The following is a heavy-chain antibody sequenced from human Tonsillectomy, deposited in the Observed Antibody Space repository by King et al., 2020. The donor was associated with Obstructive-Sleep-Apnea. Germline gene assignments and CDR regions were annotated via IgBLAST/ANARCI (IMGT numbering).Heavy chain of an antibody. CDR3: ARGRSGWSEYFQH. CDR1: GNSISSTYF. CDR2: IYHMGST. J-gene: IGHJ1*01. Sequence: VQLQESGPGLVKPSETLSLICTVSGNSISSTYFCGWIRQPPGKGLEWIGNIYHMGSTYYNPSLKSRVTISVDTSKDQFSLKVNSVTAADTAVYYCARGRSGWSEYFQHWGQGTLVTVSS. D-gene: IGHD6-19*01. V-gene: IGHV4-38-2*02.